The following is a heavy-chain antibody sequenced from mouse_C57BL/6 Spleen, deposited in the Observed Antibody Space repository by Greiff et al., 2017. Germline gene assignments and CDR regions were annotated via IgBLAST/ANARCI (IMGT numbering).Heavy chain of an antibody. CDR1: GYTFTSYW. CDR3: AREGTAQASAWFAY. J-gene: IGHJ3*01. D-gene: IGHD3-2*02. V-gene: IGHV1-52*01. Sequence: QVQLQQPGAELVRPGSSVKLSCKASGYTFTSYWMHWVKQRPIQGLEWIGNIDPSDSETHYNQKFKDKATLTVDKSSSTAYMQLSSLTSEDSAVYYCAREGTAQASAWFAYRGQGTLVTVSA. CDR2: IDPSDSET.